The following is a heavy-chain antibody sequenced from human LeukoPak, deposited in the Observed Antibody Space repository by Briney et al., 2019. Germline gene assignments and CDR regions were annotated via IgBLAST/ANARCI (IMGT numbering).Heavy chain of an antibody. CDR1: GGSVSSGFDY. CDR3: AREGECSGGSCYSYGWFDP. J-gene: IGHJ5*02. V-gene: IGHV4-61*01. CDR2: IYHSGTI. Sequence: SETLSLTCNVSGGSVSSGFDYWSWIRQPPGKGLEWLGNIYHSGTINYNPSLKSRVSISVDTSKNQFSLKLSSVTAADTAVYYCAREGECSGGSCYSYGWFDPWGQGTLVIVSP. D-gene: IGHD2-15*01.